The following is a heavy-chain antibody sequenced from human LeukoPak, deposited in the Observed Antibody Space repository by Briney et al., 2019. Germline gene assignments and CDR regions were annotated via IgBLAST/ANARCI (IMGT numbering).Heavy chain of an antibody. CDR3: ARDPHCSGGSCYSGNGRFDP. CDR1: GFTFSDYY. Sequence: GGSLRLSCAASGFTFSDYYMSWIRQAPGKGLEWVSYISSSGSTIYYADSVKGRFTISRDNAKNSLYLQMNSLRAEDTAVYYCARDPHCSGGSCYSGNGRFDPWGQGTLVTVSS. J-gene: IGHJ5*02. D-gene: IGHD2-15*01. CDR2: ISSSGSTI. V-gene: IGHV3-11*04.